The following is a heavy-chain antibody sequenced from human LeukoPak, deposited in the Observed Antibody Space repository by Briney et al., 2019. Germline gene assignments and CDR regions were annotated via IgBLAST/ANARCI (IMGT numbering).Heavy chain of an antibody. CDR2: IYYSGST. J-gene: IGHJ4*02. CDR3: ARDNGDGYNYDY. CDR1: GGPISSYY. D-gene: IGHD5-24*01. Sequence: SETLSLTCTVSGGPISSYYWSWIPQPPGKGLEWIGYIYYSGSTNYNPSLKSRVTISVDTSKNQFSLKLSSVTAADTAVYYCARDNGDGYNYDYWGQGTLVTVSS. V-gene: IGHV4-59*01.